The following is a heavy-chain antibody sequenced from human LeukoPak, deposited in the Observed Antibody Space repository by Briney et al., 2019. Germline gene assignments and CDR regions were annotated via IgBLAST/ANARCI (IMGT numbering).Heavy chain of an antibody. CDR1: GYTFTGYY. CDR3: ARGGLTYYYDSSGQGS. V-gene: IGHV1-2*02. D-gene: IGHD3-22*01. J-gene: IGHJ5*02. CDR2: INPNSGGT. Sequence: GASVKVSCKAPGYTFTGYYMHWVRQAPGQGLEWMGWINPNSGGTNYAQKFQGRVTMTRDTSISTAYMELSRLRSDDTAVYYCARGGLTYYYDSSGQGSWGQGTLVTVSS.